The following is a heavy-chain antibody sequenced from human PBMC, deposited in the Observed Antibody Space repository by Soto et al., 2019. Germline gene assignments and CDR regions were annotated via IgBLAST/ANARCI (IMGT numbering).Heavy chain of an antibody. CDR2: IYYSGSS. Sequence: PSEPLSLTCTVSGGSISSSSYHWGWICQPPGKELEWIGSIYYSGSSYYNPSLKSRVTISVDTSKNQFSLKLSSVTAADAAVYYCSRRPRIWTGYSGHLDYWGQGTLVTVSS. J-gene: IGHJ4*02. CDR3: SRRPRIWTGYSGHLDY. V-gene: IGHV4-39*01. D-gene: IGHD3-9*01. CDR1: GGSISSSSYH.